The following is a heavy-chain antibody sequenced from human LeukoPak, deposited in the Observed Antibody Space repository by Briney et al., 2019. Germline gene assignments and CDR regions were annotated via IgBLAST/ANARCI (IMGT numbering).Heavy chain of an antibody. D-gene: IGHD3-10*01. CDR1: GFTFSSYA. CDR3: VKDEGFGELSIFDY. J-gene: IGHJ4*02. CDR2: ISSNGGST. Sequence: GGSLRLSCSASGFTFSSYAMHWVRQAPGKGLEYVSAISSNGGSTYYADSVKGRFTISRDNSKNTLYLQMSSLRAEDTVVYYCVKDEGFGELSIFDYWGQGTLVTVSS. V-gene: IGHV3-64D*06.